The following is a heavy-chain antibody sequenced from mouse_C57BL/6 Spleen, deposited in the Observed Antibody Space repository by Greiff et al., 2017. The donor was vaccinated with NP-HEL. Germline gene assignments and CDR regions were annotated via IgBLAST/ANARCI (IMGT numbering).Heavy chain of an antibody. CDR1: GYTFTNYW. V-gene: IGHV1-63*01. D-gene: IGHD1-1*01. CDR2: IYPGGGYT. J-gene: IGHJ4*01. CDR3: ARSGTTVVEGYAMDY. Sequence: VQLQQSGAELVRPGTSVKMSCKASGYTFTNYWIGWAKQRPGHGLEWIGDIYPGGGYTNYNEKFKGKATLTADKSSSTAYMQFSSLTSEDSAIYYCARSGTTVVEGYAMDYWGQGTSVTVSS.